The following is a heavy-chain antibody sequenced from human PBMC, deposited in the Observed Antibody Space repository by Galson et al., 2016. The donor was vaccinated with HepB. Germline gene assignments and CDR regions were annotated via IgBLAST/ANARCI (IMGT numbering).Heavy chain of an antibody. J-gene: IGHJ5*02. Sequence: SVKVSCKASGNTFTSYYMHWVRQAPGQGIEWMGIINPRGGSTSYAQKFQGRVSMTRDTSTSTVYMELSSLRSEDTAVYYCARGPGSSGWYSDRYNWFDPWGQGTLVTVSS. CDR1: GNTFTSYY. CDR2: INPRGGST. D-gene: IGHD6-19*01. V-gene: IGHV1-46*03. CDR3: ARGPGSSGWYSDRYNWFDP.